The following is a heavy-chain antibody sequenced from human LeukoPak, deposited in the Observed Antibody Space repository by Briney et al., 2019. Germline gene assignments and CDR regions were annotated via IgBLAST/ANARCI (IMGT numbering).Heavy chain of an antibody. CDR1: GGTFSTYV. D-gene: IGHD2-15*01. J-gene: IGHJ6*03. Sequence: ASVKVSCKASGGTFSTYVISWVRQAPGQGLEWMGGIIPVFGTANYAEKFQDRVTITADKSTSTAYMELSSLRSEDTAMYYCAINQAGYCGGGSCYRHEFYYMDVWGKGTSVTVSS. V-gene: IGHV1-69*06. CDR3: AINQAGYCGGGSCYRHEFYYMDV. CDR2: IIPVFGTA.